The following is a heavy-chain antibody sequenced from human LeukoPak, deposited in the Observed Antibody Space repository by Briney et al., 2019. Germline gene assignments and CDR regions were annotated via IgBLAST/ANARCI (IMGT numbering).Heavy chain of an antibody. CDR2: IYHSGST. Sequence: SETLSLTCAVSGGSISSSNWWNWVRQPPGKGLEWIGEIYHSGSTNYNPSLTSRVNISVDKSKNQFSLKLSSVTAADSAVYYCARWGGYYFDYWGQGTLVTVSS. CDR1: GGSISSSNW. J-gene: IGHJ4*02. D-gene: IGHD3-16*01. V-gene: IGHV4-4*02. CDR3: ARWGGYYFDY.